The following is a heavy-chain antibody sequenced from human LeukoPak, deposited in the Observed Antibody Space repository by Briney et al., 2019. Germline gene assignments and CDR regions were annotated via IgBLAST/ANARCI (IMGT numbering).Heavy chain of an antibody. CDR1: GFTFSSYA. V-gene: IGHV3-23*01. J-gene: IGHJ6*02. CDR2: ISGSVGNT. Sequence: GGSLRLSCAASGFTFSSYAMTWVRQAPGKGLQWVSAISGSVGNTYYADSVKGRFTISRDNSKNTLYLQMNSLRAEDTAVFYCARAPGTILYYGGLDVWGHGTTVTVSS. CDR3: ARAPGTILYYGGLDV.